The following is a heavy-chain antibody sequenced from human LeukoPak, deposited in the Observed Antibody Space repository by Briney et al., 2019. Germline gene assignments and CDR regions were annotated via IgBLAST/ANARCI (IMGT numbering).Heavy chain of an antibody. CDR3: ARTSVGMVRGVIGPLSYMDV. CDR1: GYTFTGYY. Sequence: PRASVKVSCKASGYTFTGYYMHWVRQAPGQGLEWMGGIIPIFGTANYAQKFQGRVTITADKSTSTAYMELRSLRSDDTAVYYCARTSVGMVRGVIGPLSYMDVWGKGTTVTVSS. D-gene: IGHD3-10*01. CDR2: IIPIFGTA. J-gene: IGHJ6*03. V-gene: IGHV1-69*06.